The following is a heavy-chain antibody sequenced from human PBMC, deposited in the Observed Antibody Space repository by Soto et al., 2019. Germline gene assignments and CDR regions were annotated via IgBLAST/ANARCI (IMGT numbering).Heavy chain of an antibody. CDR1: GFTFSSYS. V-gene: IGHV3-21*01. D-gene: IGHD3-3*01. CDR2: ISSSSSYI. J-gene: IGHJ4*02. Sequence: PGGSLRLSCAASGFTFSSYSMNWVRQAPGKGLEWVSSISSSSSYIYYADSVKGRFTISRDNAKNSLYLQMNSLRAEDTAVYYCASYYDFWSGYPATDYWGQGTLVTVSS. CDR3: ASYYDFWSGYPATDY.